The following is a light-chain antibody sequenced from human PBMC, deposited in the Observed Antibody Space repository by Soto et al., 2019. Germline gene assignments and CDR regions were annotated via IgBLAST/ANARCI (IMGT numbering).Light chain of an antibody. J-gene: IGLJ2*01. V-gene: IGLV2-14*01. CDR2: EVS. CDR1: SSDVGSYNY. CDR3: TSYTTSSTVL. Sequence: QSALTQPASVSGSPGQSITISCTGTSSDVGSYNYVSWYQQHPGKAPKLMIYEVSNRPSGVSNRFSGSKSGYTASLTISGLQAEDEADYYCTSYTTSSTVLFGGGTKVTVL.